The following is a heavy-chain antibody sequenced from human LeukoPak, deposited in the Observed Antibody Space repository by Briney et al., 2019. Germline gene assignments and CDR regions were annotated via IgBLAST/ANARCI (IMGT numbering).Heavy chain of an antibody. Sequence: GGSLRLSCAASGFTFDDYGMNWVRQAPGKGLEWVSGINWSGGSTGYADSVKGRFTISRDNAKNSLYLQMNSLRAEDTALYYCAKGIRNVNWNYGYYYYGMDVWGQGTTVTVSS. CDR1: GFTFDDYG. J-gene: IGHJ6*02. V-gene: IGHV3-20*04. D-gene: IGHD1-7*01. CDR2: INWSGGST. CDR3: AKGIRNVNWNYGYYYYGMDV.